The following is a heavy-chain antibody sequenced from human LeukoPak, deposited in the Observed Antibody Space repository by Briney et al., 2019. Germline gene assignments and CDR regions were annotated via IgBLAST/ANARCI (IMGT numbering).Heavy chain of an antibody. CDR1: GFTFSSYA. CDR3: AKDRHSSGWYVDYFDY. Sequence: GGSLRLSCAASGFTFSSYAMSWVRQAPGKGLEWVSAISGSGGSTYYADSVKGRFTISRDNSKNTLYLQMNSLRAEDTAVCYCAKDRHSSGWYVDYFDYWGQGTLVTVSS. D-gene: IGHD6-19*01. V-gene: IGHV3-23*01. CDR2: ISGSGGST. J-gene: IGHJ4*02.